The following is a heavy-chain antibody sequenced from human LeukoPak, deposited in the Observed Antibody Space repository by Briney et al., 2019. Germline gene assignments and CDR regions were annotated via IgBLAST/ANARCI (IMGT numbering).Heavy chain of an antibody. CDR1: GGFIRNYY. V-gene: IGHV4-59*01. J-gene: IGHJ4*02. CDR3: ARWHSHGRYFDY. CDR2: TSDSGNT. Sequence: SETLSLTCTVSGGFIRNYYWNWIRQPPGKGLEWIGYTSDSGNTDYKPSLTSRVTISVHTSKIYFSRKLTSATAADTAVYYCARWHSHGRYFDYWGQGALVTVSS. D-gene: IGHD2-21*01.